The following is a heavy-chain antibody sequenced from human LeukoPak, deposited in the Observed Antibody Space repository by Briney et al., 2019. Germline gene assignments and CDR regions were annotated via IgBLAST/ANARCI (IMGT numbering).Heavy chain of an antibody. D-gene: IGHD3-10*01. V-gene: IGHV4-59*10. Sequence: SETLSLTCAVYGGSFSGYYWSWIRQPAGKGLEWIGRIYTSGSTNYNPSLKSRVTISVDTSKNQFSLKLSSVTAADTAVYSCARAAGDSPPYYYYMDVWGKGTTVTVSS. J-gene: IGHJ6*03. CDR3: ARAAGDSPPYYYYMDV. CDR1: GGSFSGYY. CDR2: IYTSGST.